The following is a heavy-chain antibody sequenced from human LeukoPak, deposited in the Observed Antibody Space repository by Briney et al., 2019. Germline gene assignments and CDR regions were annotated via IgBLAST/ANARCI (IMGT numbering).Heavy chain of an antibody. CDR3: ARDQLGALDY. CDR2: IKQDATEK. CDR1: GFTFSTYW. V-gene: IGHV3-7*01. Sequence: PGGSLRLSCAASGFTFSTYWMAWVRQAPGKGPEWVANIKQDATEKYYVESVKGRFTISRDNAKNSLYLQMNSLRAEDTAVYFRARDQLGALDYWGQGTLVTVSS. D-gene: IGHD1-26*01. J-gene: IGHJ4*02.